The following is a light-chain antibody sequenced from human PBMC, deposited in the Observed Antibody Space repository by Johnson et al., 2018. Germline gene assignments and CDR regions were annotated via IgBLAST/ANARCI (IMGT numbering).Light chain of an antibody. CDR1: SSNIGNNY. V-gene: IGLV1-51*02. Sequence: QSVLTQPPSVSAAPGQKVTISCSGSSSNIGNNYVSWYQQLPGTAPKLLIYENNKRPSGIPDLFSGSKSGTSATLGITGLPTGDEADYYCGTWDSSLRAGNVFGTGTKVTVL. J-gene: IGLJ1*01. CDR2: ENN. CDR3: GTWDSSLRAGNV.